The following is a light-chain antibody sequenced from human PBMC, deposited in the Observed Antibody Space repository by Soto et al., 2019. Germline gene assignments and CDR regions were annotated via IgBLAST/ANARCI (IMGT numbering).Light chain of an antibody. CDR2: GAS. J-gene: IGKJ4*01. V-gene: IGKV3-20*01. CDR3: QQYGSSPLT. CDR1: QSVSSSY. Sequence: EIVLTQSPGTLSLSPGERATLSCRASQSVSSSYLAWYQQKPGQAPRLLICGASSRATGIPDRFSGSGSGTDFTLTISRLEAEDFAVYYCQQYGSSPLTFSGGTKVDIK.